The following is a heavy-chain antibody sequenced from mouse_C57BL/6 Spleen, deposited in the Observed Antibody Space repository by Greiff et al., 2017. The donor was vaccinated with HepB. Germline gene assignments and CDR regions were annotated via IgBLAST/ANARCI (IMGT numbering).Heavy chain of an antibody. D-gene: IGHD1-1*01. J-gene: IGHJ1*03. Sequence: EVKLVESGGGLVKPGGSLKLSCAASGFTFSDYGMHWVRQAPEKGLEWVAYISSGSSTIYYADTVKGRFTISRDNAKNTLFLQMTSLRSEDSAMYYCARGNYDGSSYYWYFDVWGTGTTVTVSS. V-gene: IGHV5-17*01. CDR3: ARGNYDGSSYYWYFDV. CDR2: ISSGSSTI. CDR1: GFTFSDYG.